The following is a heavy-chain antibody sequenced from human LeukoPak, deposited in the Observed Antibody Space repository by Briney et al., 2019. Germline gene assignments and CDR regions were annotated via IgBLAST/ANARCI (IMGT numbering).Heavy chain of an antibody. V-gene: IGHV4-34*01. J-gene: IGHJ4*02. CDR2: INHSGST. D-gene: IGHD4-17*01. CDR1: GGSFSGYY. Sequence: PSETLSLTCAVYGGSFSGYYWSWIRQPPGKGLEWIGEINHSGSTNDNPSLKSRVTISVDTSKNQFSLKLSSVTAADTAVYYCARGPTTVTTRFDYWGQGTLVTVSS. CDR3: ARGPTTVTTRFDY.